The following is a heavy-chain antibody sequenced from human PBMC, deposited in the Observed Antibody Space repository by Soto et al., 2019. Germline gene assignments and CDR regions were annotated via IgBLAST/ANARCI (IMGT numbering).Heavy chain of an antibody. CDR3: ANLWGDGYNLGQDYNGMDV. Sequence: QVQMVESGGGGVQPGRSLRLSCATSGFSFENYGMHWVRQAPGRGLEWVAILWYDGSLQYYAAAVKGRFTISRDNSKNTLYLEMNSLRAEDTAVYYCANLWGDGYNLGQDYNGMDVWGQGNTVIVSS. D-gene: IGHD5-12*01. V-gene: IGHV3-33*06. CDR1: GFSFENYG. CDR2: LWYDGSLQ. J-gene: IGHJ6*02.